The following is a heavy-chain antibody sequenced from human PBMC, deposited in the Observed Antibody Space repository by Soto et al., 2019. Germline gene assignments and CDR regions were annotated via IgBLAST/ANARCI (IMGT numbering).Heavy chain of an antibody. D-gene: IGHD1-26*01. J-gene: IGHJ4*02. CDR3: ARGGYSGSGCLDY. CDR1: ASSVSSASYY. V-gene: IGHV4-61*03. Sequence: QVQLQESGPRLVKPSETLTLTCTVSASSVSSASYYWSWIRQPPGKGLEWIGNLFHSGRTDYNPSLKSRLSISVDTSKIHLSLNLNSVTAADAAVDYCARGGYSGSGCLDYWGQGTLVTVSS. CDR2: LFHSGRT.